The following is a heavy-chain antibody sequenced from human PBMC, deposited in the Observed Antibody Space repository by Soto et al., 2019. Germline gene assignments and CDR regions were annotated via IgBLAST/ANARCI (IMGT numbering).Heavy chain of an antibody. D-gene: IGHD2-21*01. CDR1: GFTFSTSA. Sequence: EVQLLESGGGLVQPGGSLRLSCAVSGFTFSTSATAWVRQAPGEGLEWVSSISGSGVATFYADSVKGRFTISRDNSKNTLHLQMNSLGAEDTAVYHCAKMAYFGDPPGGDSWGQGTLVTVSS. CDR3: AKMAYFGDPPGGDS. J-gene: IGHJ4*02. CDR2: ISGSGVAT. V-gene: IGHV3-23*01.